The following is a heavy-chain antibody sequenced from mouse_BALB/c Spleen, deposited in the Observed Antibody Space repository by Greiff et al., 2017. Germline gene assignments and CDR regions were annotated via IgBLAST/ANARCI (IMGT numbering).Heavy chain of an antibody. V-gene: IGHV4-1*02. CDR1: GFDFSRYW. CDR2: INPDSSTI. J-gene: IGHJ3*01. D-gene: IGHD2-10*01. Sequence: EVKLQESGGGLVQPGGSLKLSCAASGFDFSRYWMSWVRQAPGKGLEWIGEINPDSSTINYTPSLKDKFIISRDNAKNTLYLQMSKVRSEDTALYYCARPGAYYGNPAWFAYWGQGTLVTVSA. CDR3: ARPGAYYGNPAWFAY.